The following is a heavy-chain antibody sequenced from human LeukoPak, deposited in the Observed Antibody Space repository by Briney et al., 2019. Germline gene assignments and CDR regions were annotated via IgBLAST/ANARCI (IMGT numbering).Heavy chain of an antibody. CDR3: ASSLAAAGTGEYYYYYYMDV. D-gene: IGHD6-13*01. J-gene: IGHJ6*03. Sequence: SEALSLTCTVSGGSISSYYWSWIRQPPGKGLGWFGYIYTSGSTNYNPSLQSRVTISVDTSKNQFSLKLSSVTAADTAVYYCASSLAAAGTGEYYYYYYMDVWGKGTTVTVSS. CDR2: IYTSGST. CDR1: GGSISSYY. V-gene: IGHV4-4*09.